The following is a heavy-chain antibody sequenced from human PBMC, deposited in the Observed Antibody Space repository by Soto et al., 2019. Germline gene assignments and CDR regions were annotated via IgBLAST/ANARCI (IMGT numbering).Heavy chain of an antibody. CDR3: TTADCSGGSCYLDYYYYYGMDV. V-gene: IGHV3-15*07. CDR1: GFTFSNAW. Sequence: GSLRLSCAASGFTFSNAWMNWVRQAPGKGLEWVGRIKSKTDGGTTDYAAPVKGRFTISRDDSKNTLYLQMNSLKTEGTAVYYCTTADCSGGSCYLDYYYYYGMDVWGQGTTVTVSS. CDR2: IKSKTDGGTT. J-gene: IGHJ6*02. D-gene: IGHD2-15*01.